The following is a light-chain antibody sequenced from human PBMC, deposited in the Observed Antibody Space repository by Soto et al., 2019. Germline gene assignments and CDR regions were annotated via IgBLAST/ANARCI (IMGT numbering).Light chain of an antibody. J-gene: IGKJ1*01. CDR3: QLYNPSSWT. Sequence: DIQMTQFPSTLSASVGDRVTITCRASQSISNRLAWFQQKSGEAPNLLIHKASSLESGVPSRFSGSGSGTEFTLTICSLQPDDFATYYCQLYNPSSWTFRQGTKV. V-gene: IGKV1-5*03. CDR2: KAS. CDR1: QSISNR.